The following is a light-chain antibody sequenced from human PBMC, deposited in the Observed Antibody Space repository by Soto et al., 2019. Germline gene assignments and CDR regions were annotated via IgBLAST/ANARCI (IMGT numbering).Light chain of an antibody. V-gene: IGKV3-11*01. Sequence: EIVLTQSPATLSLSPGERATLSCRASQSVSYYLAWYQQKPGQAPRLLIYDASNRATSIPARFSGSGSGTDFTLTISSLEPEDFAVYYCQQRSFWPTFGGGTKVEIK. CDR2: DAS. CDR3: QQRSFWPT. J-gene: IGKJ4*01. CDR1: QSVSYY.